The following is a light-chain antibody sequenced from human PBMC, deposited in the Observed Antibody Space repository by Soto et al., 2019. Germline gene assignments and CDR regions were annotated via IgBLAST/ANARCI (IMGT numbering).Light chain of an antibody. V-gene: IGLV2-14*03. Sequence: QSVLTQPASVSGSPGQSITISCTGTSSDVGRYNYVSWFKQQPGKAPQLMIYHVTNRPSGVSDRFSGSKSGYTASLTISGLQAEDEADYYCCSFTNTNTWVFGGGTKVTVL. J-gene: IGLJ3*02. CDR1: SSDVGRYNY. CDR2: HVT. CDR3: CSFTNTNTWV.